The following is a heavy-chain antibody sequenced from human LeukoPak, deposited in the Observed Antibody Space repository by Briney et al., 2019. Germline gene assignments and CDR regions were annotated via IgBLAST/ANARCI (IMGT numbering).Heavy chain of an antibody. V-gene: IGHV1-69*04. Sequence: SVKVSCKASGGTFSSYAISWVRQAPGQGLEWMGRIIPILGIANYAQKFQGRVMITADKSTSTAYMELSSLRSEDTAVYYCASGPCSSTSCYRSAEYFQHWGQGTLVTVSS. CDR2: IIPILGIA. CDR1: GGTFSSYA. D-gene: IGHD2-2*02. J-gene: IGHJ1*01. CDR3: ASGPCSSTSCYRSAEYFQH.